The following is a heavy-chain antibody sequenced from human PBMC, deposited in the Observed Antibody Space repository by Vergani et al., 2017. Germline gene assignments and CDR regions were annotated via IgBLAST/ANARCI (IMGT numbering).Heavy chain of an antibody. CDR2: IYSTGST. Sequence: QVQLQESGPGLVKPSQTLSLTCSVSGDSISSGAYYWNWIRQHPGKGLEWIGYIYSTGSTHHNPSLRRRINMSVDTSKNQFSLQLNSVTAADTAMYYCARMGGYDEGDAFRIGYFDSWGPGILVTVSS. D-gene: IGHD3-22*01. J-gene: IGHJ4*02. V-gene: IGHV4-31*03. CDR3: ARMGGYDEGDAFRIGYFDS. CDR1: GDSISSGAYY.